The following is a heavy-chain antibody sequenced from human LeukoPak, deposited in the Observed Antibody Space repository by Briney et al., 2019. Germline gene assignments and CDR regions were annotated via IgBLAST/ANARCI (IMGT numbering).Heavy chain of an antibody. Sequence: GGSLRLSCAASGFTFDDYAMHWVRQAPGKGLEWVSGISWNSGRIGYADSVKGRFTISRDNAKNSLYLQMNSLRAEDTAVYYCASGGEDIVVVPAAIPDYWGQGTLVTVSS. D-gene: IGHD2-2*01. CDR1: GFTFDDYA. CDR2: ISWNSGRI. CDR3: ASGGEDIVVVPAAIPDY. J-gene: IGHJ4*02. V-gene: IGHV3-9*01.